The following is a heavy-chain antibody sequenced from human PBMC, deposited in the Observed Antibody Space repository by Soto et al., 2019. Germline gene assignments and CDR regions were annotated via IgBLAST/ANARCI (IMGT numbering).Heavy chain of an antibody. V-gene: IGHV4-34*01. D-gene: IGHD2-8*02. CDR3: ARDKNTGLFDY. Sequence: QVQLQQWGAGLLKPSETLSLTCAVYGGSFSGYYWTWIRQPPGTGLEWIGEINHSGSTNYNPSLKSRVTISVYTTKNQFSLKLTSVTAADTAVYYCARDKNTGLFDYWGQGTLVTVSS. CDR2: INHSGST. J-gene: IGHJ4*02. CDR1: GGSFSGYY.